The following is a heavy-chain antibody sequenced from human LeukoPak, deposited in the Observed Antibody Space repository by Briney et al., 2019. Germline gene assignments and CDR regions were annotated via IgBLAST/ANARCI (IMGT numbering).Heavy chain of an antibody. CDR3: ASRALYGSGREDDY. CDR2: IYYSGST. CDR1: GGSISSSSYY. V-gene: IGHV4-39*01. J-gene: IGHJ4*02. D-gene: IGHD3-10*01. Sequence: SETLSLTCTVSGGSISSSSYYWGWIRQPPGKGLEWIGSIYYSGSTYYNPSLKSRVTISVDTSKNQFSLKLSSVTAADTAVYYCASRALYGSGREDDYWGQGTLVTVSS.